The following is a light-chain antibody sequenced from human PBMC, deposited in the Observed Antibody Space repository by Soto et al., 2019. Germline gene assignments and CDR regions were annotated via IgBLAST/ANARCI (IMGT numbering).Light chain of an antibody. V-gene: IGKV4-1*01. CDR1: QSVLSSSNNRYF. CDR2: WAS. Sequence: SCWSSQSVLSSSNNRYFLAWYQQKPGLPPKVLIYWASTREFGVPDRFSGGGSGTNFTLTISSLQAEDVAVYYCQQYYSAPPYTFGQGTKLEIK. CDR3: QQYYSAPPYT. J-gene: IGKJ2*01.